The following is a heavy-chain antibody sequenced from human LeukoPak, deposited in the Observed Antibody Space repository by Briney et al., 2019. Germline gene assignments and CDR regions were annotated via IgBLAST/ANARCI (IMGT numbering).Heavy chain of an antibody. CDR1: GFTFSSCS. D-gene: IGHD2-15*01. J-gene: IGHJ3*02. V-gene: IGHV3-21*04. Sequence: GGSLRLSCAASGFTFSSCSMNWVRQAPGKGLEWVSSISSSSSYIYYADSVKGRFTISRDNAKNSLYLQMNSLRAEDTALYYCAKVGSWHEGAFDIWGQGTMVTVSS. CDR3: AKVGSWHEGAFDI. CDR2: ISSSSSYI.